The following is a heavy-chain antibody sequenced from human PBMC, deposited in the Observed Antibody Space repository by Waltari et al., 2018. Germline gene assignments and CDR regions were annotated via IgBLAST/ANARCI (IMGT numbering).Heavy chain of an antibody. CDR2: TYTSGGT. Sequence: QVQLRESGPGLVKPSETLSLTCTVSGGSISSYYWSWIRQPAGKGLEWIGRTYTSGGTNYNPSLKRRGTMSVDTSKNQFSLKLSSVTAADTAVYYCARQCSSTSCYAFDYWGQGTLVTVSS. J-gene: IGHJ4*02. D-gene: IGHD2-2*01. CDR1: GGSISSYY. V-gene: IGHV4-4*07. CDR3: ARQCSSTSCYAFDY.